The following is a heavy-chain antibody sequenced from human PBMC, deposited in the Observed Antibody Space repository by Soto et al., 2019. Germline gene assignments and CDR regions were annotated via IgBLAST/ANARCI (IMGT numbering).Heavy chain of an antibody. CDR1: GFTFSSYA. Sequence: GGSLRLSGAASGFTFSSYAMSWVRQAPGKGLEWVSAISGSGGSTYYADSVKGRFTISRDNSKNTMYLQMNSLRAEDTAVYYCAKDAKVVPAAIRSDVLDYWGQGTLVTISS. D-gene: IGHD2-2*02. V-gene: IGHV3-23*01. CDR2: ISGSGGST. CDR3: AKDAKVVPAAIRSDVLDY. J-gene: IGHJ4*02.